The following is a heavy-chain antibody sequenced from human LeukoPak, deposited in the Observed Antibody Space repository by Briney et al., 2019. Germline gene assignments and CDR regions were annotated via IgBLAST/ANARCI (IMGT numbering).Heavy chain of an antibody. CDR3: ARMFVPAAMFYYYGMDV. CDR2: IHHSGST. J-gene: IGHJ6*04. V-gene: IGHV4-4*02. CDR1: GGSISSSNW. D-gene: IGHD2-2*01. Sequence: SGTLSLTCAVSGGSISSSNWWSWVRQPPGKGLEWIGEIHHSGSTNYNPSLKSRVTISVDKSKNQFSLKLSSVTAADTAVYYCARMFVPAAMFYYYGMDVWGKGATVTVSS.